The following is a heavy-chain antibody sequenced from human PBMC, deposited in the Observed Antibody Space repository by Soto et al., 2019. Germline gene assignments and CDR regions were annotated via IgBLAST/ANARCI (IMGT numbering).Heavy chain of an antibody. CDR2: ISGSGSTI. Sequence: GGSLRLSCAASGFTFSSYSINWVRQAPGKGLEWLSYISGSGSTIYYADSVKGRFTISRDNAKNSLYLQMNSLRAEDTAVYYCERGMNRIEAFDYWGQGSLVTVSS. CDR1: GFTFSSYS. D-gene: IGHD2-15*01. J-gene: IGHJ4*02. CDR3: ERGMNRIEAFDY. V-gene: IGHV3-48*01.